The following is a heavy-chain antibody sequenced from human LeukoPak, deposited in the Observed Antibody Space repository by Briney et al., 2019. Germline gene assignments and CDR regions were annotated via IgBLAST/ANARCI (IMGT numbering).Heavy chain of an antibody. J-gene: IGHJ4*02. CDR3: ARVDYYGSGSWPDY. Sequence: GGSLRLSCAASGFTFSDYYMSWIRQAPGRGLEWVSYISSSGSTIYYADSVKGRFTISRDNAKNSLYLQMNSLRAEDTAVYYCARVDYYGSGSWPDYWGQGTLVTVSS. V-gene: IGHV3-11*01. CDR2: ISSSGSTI. CDR1: GFTFSDYY. D-gene: IGHD3-10*01.